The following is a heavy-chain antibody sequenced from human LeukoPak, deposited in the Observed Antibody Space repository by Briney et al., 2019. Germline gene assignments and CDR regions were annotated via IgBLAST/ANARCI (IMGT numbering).Heavy chain of an antibody. D-gene: IGHD2-2*01. V-gene: IGHV3-74*01. Sequence: GGSLRLSCVASGFAFSSYWMYWVRQVAGKGLVWVSRIKPDGSTTDYADSVKGRFTISRDNAKNTLYLQMNSLRAEDTAVYYCARDVRCSSTSCYRLHYYGMDVWGQGTTVTVSS. CDR2: IKPDGSTT. CDR3: ARDVRCSSTSCYRLHYYGMDV. CDR1: GFAFSSYW. J-gene: IGHJ6*02.